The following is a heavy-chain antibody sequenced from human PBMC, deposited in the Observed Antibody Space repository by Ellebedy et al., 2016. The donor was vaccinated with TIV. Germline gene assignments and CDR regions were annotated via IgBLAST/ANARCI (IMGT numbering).Heavy chain of an antibody. CDR1: GGSFSGYY. D-gene: IGHD6-13*01. V-gene: IGHV4-34*01. Sequence: SETLSLTXAVYGGSFSGYYWSWIRQPPGKGLEWIGEINHSGSTNYNPSLKSRVTISVDTSKNQFSLQLNSVTPEDTAVYYCARALRYSSSWSFDYWGQGTLVTVSS. CDR2: INHSGST. J-gene: IGHJ4*02. CDR3: ARALRYSSSWSFDY.